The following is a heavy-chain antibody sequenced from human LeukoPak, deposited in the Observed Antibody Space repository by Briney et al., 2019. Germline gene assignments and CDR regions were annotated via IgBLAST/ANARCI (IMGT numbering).Heavy chain of an antibody. CDR2: IGHDSSPI. D-gene: IGHD2-15*01. Sequence: GGSLRLSCVASGFTFSSFGMSWVRQTPGKGLEWVSYIGHDSSPIYYADFVKGRFTMARDNAKNSLYLQMKSLRDEDAAVYYCAIASCSGYDYWGQGTLVTVSA. J-gene: IGHJ4*02. CDR3: AIASCSGYDY. V-gene: IGHV3-48*02. CDR1: GFTFSSFG.